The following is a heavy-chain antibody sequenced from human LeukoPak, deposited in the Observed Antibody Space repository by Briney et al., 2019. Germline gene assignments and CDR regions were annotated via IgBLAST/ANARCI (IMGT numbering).Heavy chain of an antibody. CDR2: IIPTFGTA. D-gene: IGHD3-22*01. J-gene: IGHJ4*02. V-gene: IGHV1-69*05. CDR3: ASQPLRRNSSGPPQEFDY. CDR1: GGTFSSYA. Sequence: ASVKVSCKASGGTFSSYAISWVRQAPGQGLEWMGRIIPTFGTANYAQKFQGRVTITTDESTSTAYVELSSLRSEDTAVYYCASQPLRRNSSGPPQEFDYWGQGTLVTVSS.